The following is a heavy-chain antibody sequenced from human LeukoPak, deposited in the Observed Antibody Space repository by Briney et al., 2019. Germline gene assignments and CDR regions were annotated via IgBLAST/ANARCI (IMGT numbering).Heavy chain of an antibody. CDR1: DFTVSANY. Sequence: GGSLRLSWAVSDFTVSANYMNWVRQAPGKELEWVSFMDPDGATSYADSVKGRFTISRDDSKNVLLLQMNSLRVEDTAMYYCTKDNFDHWGQGTMVTVSS. J-gene: IGHJ3*01. CDR3: TKDNFDH. V-gene: IGHV3-53*01. CDR2: MDPDGAT.